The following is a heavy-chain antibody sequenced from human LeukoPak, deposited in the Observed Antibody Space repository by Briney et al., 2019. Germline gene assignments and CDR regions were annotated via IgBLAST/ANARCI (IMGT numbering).Heavy chain of an antibody. Sequence: PGGSLKLSCAASGFTFSNVWMSWVRQAPGKGLKWVGRIKSKTDGGTTDYAAPVKGRFTISRDDSKNTLYLQMNSLKTEDTAVYYCTTDLVGANTRPYWGQGTLVTVSS. CDR3: TTDLVGANTRPY. CDR1: GFTFSNVW. J-gene: IGHJ4*02. D-gene: IGHD1-26*01. CDR2: IKSKTDGGTT. V-gene: IGHV3-15*01.